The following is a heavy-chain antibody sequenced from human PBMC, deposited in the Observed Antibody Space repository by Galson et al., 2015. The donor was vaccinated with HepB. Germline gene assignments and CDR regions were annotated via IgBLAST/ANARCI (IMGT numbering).Heavy chain of an antibody. D-gene: IGHD6-19*01. CDR1: GDSVSSNSAA. CDR2: TYYRSKWYN. J-gene: IGHJ4*02. Sequence: CAISGDSVSSNSAAWNWIRQSPSRGLEWLGRTYYRSKWYNDYAVSVKSRITINPDTSKNQFSLQLNSVTPEDTAVYYCAREGFPYSSGYHGGNFDYWGQGTLVTVSS. V-gene: IGHV6-1*01. CDR3: AREGFPYSSGYHGGNFDY.